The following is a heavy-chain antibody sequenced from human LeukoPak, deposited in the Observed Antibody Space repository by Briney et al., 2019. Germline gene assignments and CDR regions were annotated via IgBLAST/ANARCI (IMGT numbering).Heavy chain of an antibody. V-gene: IGHV1-69*05. CDR2: IIPIFGTA. Sequence: SVKVSCKASGGTFSSYAISWVRKAPGQGLEWMGGIIPIFGTANYAQKFQGRVTITTDESTSTAYMELSSLRSEDTAVYYCARSRGIAARPDAFDIWGQGTMVTVSS. J-gene: IGHJ3*02. CDR3: ARSRGIAARPDAFDI. CDR1: GGTFSSYA. D-gene: IGHD6-6*01.